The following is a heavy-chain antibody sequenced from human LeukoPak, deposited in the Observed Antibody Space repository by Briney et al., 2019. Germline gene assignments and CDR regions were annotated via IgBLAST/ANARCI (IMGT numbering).Heavy chain of an antibody. V-gene: IGHV3-30*04. D-gene: IGHD2/OR15-2a*01. CDR1: GFTFSSYA. J-gene: IGHJ4*02. CDR3: AKDRVQIATYFFDY. CDR2: ISYDGRDK. Sequence: GGSLRLSCAASGFTFSSYAIHWVRQAPGKGPERVAVISYDGRDKHHADSVKGRFTISRDNSKNTLYLQMDSLRPEDTAVYYCAKDRVQIATYFFDYWGQGTLVTVSS.